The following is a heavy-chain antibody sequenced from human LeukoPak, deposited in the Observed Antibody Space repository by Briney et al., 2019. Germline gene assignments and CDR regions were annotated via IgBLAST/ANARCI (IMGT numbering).Heavy chain of an antibody. D-gene: IGHD3-3*01. V-gene: IGHV3-30*03. J-gene: IGHJ4*02. CDR2: ISYDGSNK. CDR1: GFTFSSYG. CDR3: ARAWGNDYDLNY. Sequence: GRSLRLSCAASGFTFSSYGMHWVRQAPGKGLEWVAVISYDGSNKYYADSVKGRFTISRDNSKNTLYLQLNSLRAEDTAVYYCARAWGNDYDLNYWGQGTLVTVSS.